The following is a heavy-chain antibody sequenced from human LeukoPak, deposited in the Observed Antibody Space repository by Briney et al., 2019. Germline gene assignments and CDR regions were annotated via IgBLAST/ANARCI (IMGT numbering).Heavy chain of an antibody. Sequence: SETLSLTCTVSGGSIRSYYWSWIRQPPGKGLEWIGYIYYTGSTNYNPSLKSRVTISVDTSKNQFSLNLISVTAADTAVYYCARVLPYSSGWGVDYWGRGALVTVSS. D-gene: IGHD6-19*01. CDR3: ARVLPYSSGWGVDY. CDR2: IYYTGST. V-gene: IGHV4-59*01. J-gene: IGHJ4*02. CDR1: GGSIRSYY.